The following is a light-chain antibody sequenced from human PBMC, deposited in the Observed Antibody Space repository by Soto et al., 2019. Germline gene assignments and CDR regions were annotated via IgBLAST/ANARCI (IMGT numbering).Light chain of an antibody. CDR2: VAS. CDR3: QQFNNYRLT. Sequence: DVQLTHSPSFLSASVGDRVTITCRASQDISSALAWYQQKPGKAPKVLIHVASTLQSGVPSRFSGSGSGTEFTLTINNLQPEDFATYYCQQFNNYRLTFGGGTRWIS. CDR1: QDISSA. J-gene: IGKJ4*01. V-gene: IGKV1-9*01.